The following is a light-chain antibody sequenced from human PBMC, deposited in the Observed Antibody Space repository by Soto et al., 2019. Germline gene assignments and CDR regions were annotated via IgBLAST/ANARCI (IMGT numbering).Light chain of an antibody. CDR1: SSDVGGYNY. J-gene: IGLJ2*01. Sequence: QSALTQPPSASGSPGQSVTISCTGTSSDVGGYNYVSWYQQHPGKAPKLMIYEVSKRPSGFPDRFSGSKSGNTASLTVSGLQAEDEADYYCCSYAGSNNYVVFGGGTKLTVL. CDR2: EVS. CDR3: CSYAGSNNYVV. V-gene: IGLV2-8*01.